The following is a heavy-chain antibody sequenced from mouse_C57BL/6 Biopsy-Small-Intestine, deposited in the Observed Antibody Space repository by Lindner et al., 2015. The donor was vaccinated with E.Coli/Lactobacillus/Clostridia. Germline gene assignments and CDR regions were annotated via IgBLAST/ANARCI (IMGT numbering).Heavy chain of an antibody. Sequence: SVKVSCKASGYTFSIMISNWVRQAPGQGLEWVGWMKPNSGNTGYAQKFQGRVTMTRDTSISTAYMELSSLRSEDTAVYYCARGRGSVGGFTYWGQGTLVIVSS. CDR1: GYTFSIMI. D-gene: IGHD1-1*02. V-gene: IGHV1S55*01. CDR2: MKPNSGNT. J-gene: IGHJ4*01. CDR3: ARGRGSVGGFTY.